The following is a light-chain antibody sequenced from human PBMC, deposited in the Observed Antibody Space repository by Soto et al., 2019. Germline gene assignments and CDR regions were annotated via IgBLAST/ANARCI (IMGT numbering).Light chain of an antibody. Sequence: IGLTQSPGALSLSPGERATLSCRASQSISSDYLAWYQQKPGQAPRLLIYGASNRATGIPDRFSGSGSGTDFTLRISRLEPEDFAVFFCQQYGSSPPYTFGQGTKMEIK. CDR3: QQYGSSPPYT. V-gene: IGKV3-20*01. J-gene: IGKJ2*01. CDR1: QSISSDY. CDR2: GAS.